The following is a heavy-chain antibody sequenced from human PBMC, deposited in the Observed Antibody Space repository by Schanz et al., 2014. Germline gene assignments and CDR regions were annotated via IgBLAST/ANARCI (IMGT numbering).Heavy chain of an antibody. Sequence: VQLVDSGGGLVQPGGSLRLSCAASGFTFRSYGMHWVRQAPGKGLEWVALISYDGSSKNHADSVQGRFTISRDNAKNSLFLQMNSLSAEDTAVYYCAKVAPAATYLDSWGLGTLVTVSS. J-gene: IGHJ4*02. CDR3: AKVAPAATYLDS. D-gene: IGHD2-2*01. CDR1: GFTFRSYG. V-gene: IGHV3-33*03. CDR2: ISYDGSSK.